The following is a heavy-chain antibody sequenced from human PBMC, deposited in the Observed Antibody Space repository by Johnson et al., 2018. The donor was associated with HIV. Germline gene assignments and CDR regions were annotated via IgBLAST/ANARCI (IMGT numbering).Heavy chain of an antibody. CDR3: ARGPTYYADPFAFDI. CDR2: ISSSDNTI. Sequence: QVQLVESGGGLVQPGGSLRLSCAASGFTFSDYYMSWIHQAPGKGLEWVSYISSSDNTIYYADSVKGRFTISRDNAKNSLYLQMNSLRAEDTAVYYCARGPTYYADPFAFDIWGQGTMVTVSS. CDR1: GFTFSDYY. D-gene: IGHD4-17*01. J-gene: IGHJ3*02. V-gene: IGHV3-11*04.